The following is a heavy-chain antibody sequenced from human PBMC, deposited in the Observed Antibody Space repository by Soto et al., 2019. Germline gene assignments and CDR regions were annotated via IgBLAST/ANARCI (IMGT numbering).Heavy chain of an antibody. CDR2: INPSGGST. D-gene: IGHD3-3*01. V-gene: IGHV1-46*01. Sequence: GASVKVSCKASGYTFTSYYMYWVRQAPGQGLEWMGIINPSGGSTSYAQKFQGRVTMTRDTSTSTVYMELSSLRSEDTAVYYCARDLGYDFWSGYQYYYYGMDVWGQGTTVTVSS. CDR1: GYTFTSYY. CDR3: ARDLGYDFWSGYQYYYYGMDV. J-gene: IGHJ6*02.